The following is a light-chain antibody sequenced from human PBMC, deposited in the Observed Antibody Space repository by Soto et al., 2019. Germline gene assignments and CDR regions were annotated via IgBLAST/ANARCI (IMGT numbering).Light chain of an antibody. CDR2: KAS. J-gene: IGKJ1*01. CDR1: QSISSW. V-gene: IGKV1-5*03. CDR3: QPYNSYSRT. Sequence: DIQMTQSPSTLSASVGDRVTITCRASQSISSWLAWYQQKPGKAPKLLIYKASSLESGVPSRFSGSGSGTEFTLTISSLQTDDFATYYCQPYNSYSRTFGQGTKVDIK.